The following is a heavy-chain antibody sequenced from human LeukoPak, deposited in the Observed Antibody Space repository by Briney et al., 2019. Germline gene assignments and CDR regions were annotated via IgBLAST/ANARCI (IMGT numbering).Heavy chain of an antibody. J-gene: IGHJ6*02. CDR1: GFTFSSYA. CDR3: AKRANYYYYGMDV. Sequence: GGSLRLSCAASGFTFSSYAMHWVRQAPGKGLEWVAVISYDGSNKYYADSVKGRFTISRDNSKNTLYLQMNSLRAEDTAVYYCAKRANYYYYGMDVWGQGTTVTASS. V-gene: IGHV3-30*04. CDR2: ISYDGSNK.